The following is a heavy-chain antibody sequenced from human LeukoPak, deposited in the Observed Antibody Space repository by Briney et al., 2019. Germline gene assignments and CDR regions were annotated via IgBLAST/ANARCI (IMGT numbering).Heavy chain of an antibody. J-gene: IGHJ4*02. Sequence: GGSLRLSCAASGFTFSSYSMSWVRQAPGKGLEWVSYISSGSSAIYYADSVKGRFTISRDDAQKSLYLQMNSLRAEDTAVYYCARAGPSSSWHQFDYWGQGTLVTVSS. CDR3: ARAGPSSSWHQFDY. CDR2: ISSGSSAI. D-gene: IGHD6-13*01. CDR1: GFTFSSYS. V-gene: IGHV3-48*01.